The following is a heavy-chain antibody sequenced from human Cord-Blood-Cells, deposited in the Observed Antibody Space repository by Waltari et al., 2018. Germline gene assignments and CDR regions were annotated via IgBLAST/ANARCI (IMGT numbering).Heavy chain of an antibody. V-gene: IGHV4-34*01. CDR2: INHSGST. J-gene: IGHJ4*02. Sequence: QVQLQQWGAGLLKPSETLSLTCAVYGGSFSGYYWSWIRQPPGKGLEWIGEINHSGSTNYNPSLKSRVTISVDTSKNQFSLKLSSVTAADTAVYYCARGGYCSGGSCYSEGFWDWGQGTLVTVSS. D-gene: IGHD2-15*01. CDR1: GGSFSGYY. CDR3: ARGGYCSGGSCYSEGFWD.